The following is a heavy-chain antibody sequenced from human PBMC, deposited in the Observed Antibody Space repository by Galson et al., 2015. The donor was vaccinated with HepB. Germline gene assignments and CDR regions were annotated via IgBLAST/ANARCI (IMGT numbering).Heavy chain of an antibody. Sequence: SLRLSCAASGFTFSDYYMSWIRQAPGKGLEWVSYISSSGSTIYYADSVKGRFTISRDNAKNSLYLQMNSLRAEDTAVYYCARAMLTVNYYYYYYMDVWGKGTTVTVSS. J-gene: IGHJ6*03. CDR3: ARAMLTVNYYYYYYMDV. V-gene: IGHV3-11*04. CDR1: GFTFSDYY. CDR2: ISSSGSTI. D-gene: IGHD2-8*01.